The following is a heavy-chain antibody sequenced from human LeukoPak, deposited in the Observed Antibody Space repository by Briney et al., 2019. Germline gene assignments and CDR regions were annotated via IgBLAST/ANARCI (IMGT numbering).Heavy chain of an antibody. CDR2: INAGNGNT. Sequence: ASVKVSCKASGYTFTSYAMHWVRQAPGQRLEWMGWINAGNGNTKYSQKFQGRVTITRDTSASTAYMELSSLRSEDTAVYYCVRVGWYSSGWYDYWGQGTLVTVSS. CDR3: VRVGWYSSGWYDY. D-gene: IGHD6-19*01. CDR1: GYTFTSYA. V-gene: IGHV1-3*01. J-gene: IGHJ4*02.